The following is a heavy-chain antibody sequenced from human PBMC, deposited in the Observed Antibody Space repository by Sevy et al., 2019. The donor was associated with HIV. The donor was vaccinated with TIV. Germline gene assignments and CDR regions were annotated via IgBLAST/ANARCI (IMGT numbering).Heavy chain of an antibody. Sequence: GGSLRLSCAASGFTFSDSAMNWVRQASGKGLEWVGRIRSKAYSYATAYGASGKGRFTISRDDSKNTADLQMNSLKTEDTAVYYCTRPFGGYYVGYWGQGTLVTVSS. CDR3: TRPFGGYYVGY. CDR2: IRSKAYSYAT. CDR1: GFTFSDSA. J-gene: IGHJ4*02. D-gene: IGHD3-16*01. V-gene: IGHV3-73*01.